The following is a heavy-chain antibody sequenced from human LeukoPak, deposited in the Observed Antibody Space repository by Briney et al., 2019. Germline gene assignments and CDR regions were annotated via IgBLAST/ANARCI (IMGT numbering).Heavy chain of an antibody. CDR1: GFTFRSYA. V-gene: IGHV3-23*01. D-gene: IGHD3-3*01. CDR3: AKSQDDFWSGYPLFLDY. CDR2: ISGSGGST. J-gene: IGHJ4*02. Sequence: PGGSLRLSCAASGFTFRSYAMSWVRQAPGKGLEWVSAISGSGGSTYYADSVKGRFIISRDNSKNTLYLQMNSLRAEDTAVYYCAKSQDDFWSGYPLFLDYWGQGTLVTVSS.